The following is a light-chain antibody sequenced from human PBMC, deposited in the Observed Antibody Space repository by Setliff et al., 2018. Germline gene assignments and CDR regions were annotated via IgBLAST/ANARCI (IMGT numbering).Light chain of an antibody. Sequence: SYELTQPPSVSVAPGKTATITCGGNNIGSKGVHWYQQKPGQAPVLVIYSDSDRPSGVSNRFSGSKSGNTASLTISGLQAEDEADYYCSIYTTNSYVFGTGTKVTVL. CDR2: SDS. CDR3: SIYTTNSYV. J-gene: IGLJ1*01. CDR1: NIGSKG. V-gene: IGLV3-21*01.